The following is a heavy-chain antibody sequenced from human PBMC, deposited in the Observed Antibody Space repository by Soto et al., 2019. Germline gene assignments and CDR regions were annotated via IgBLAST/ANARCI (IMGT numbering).Heavy chain of an antibody. CDR3: ARDYREEYWYFDL. D-gene: IGHD1-26*01. Sequence: EVQLVESGGGLVKPGGSLRLSCAASGFTFSSYRMNWVRQAPGKGLEWVSSISSSSSYIYYADSVKGRFTISRDNAKNSLYLQMNSLRAEDTAVYYCARDYREEYWYFDLWGRGTLVTVSS. CDR2: ISSSSSYI. V-gene: IGHV3-21*01. CDR1: GFTFSSYR. J-gene: IGHJ2*01.